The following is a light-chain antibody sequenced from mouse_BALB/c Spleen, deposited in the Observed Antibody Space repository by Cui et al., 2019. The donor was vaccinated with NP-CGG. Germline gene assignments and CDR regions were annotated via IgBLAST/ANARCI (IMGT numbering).Light chain of an antibody. CDR1: TWAVTTNNY. CDR3: ALWYSNHWV. Sequence: QAVVTPESALTTSPGETVTPTCRSRTWAVTTNNYANWVQEKPDHLFTGLIGSTNNRAPGVPARFSGSLIGDKAALTITGAQTEDEAIYFCALWYSNHWVFGGGTKLTVL. V-gene: IGLV1*01. CDR2: STN. J-gene: IGLJ1*01.